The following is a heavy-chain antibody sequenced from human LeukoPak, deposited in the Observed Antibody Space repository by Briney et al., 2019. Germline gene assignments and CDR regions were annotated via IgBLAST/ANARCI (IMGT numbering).Heavy chain of an antibody. CDR3: ARGELSLES. J-gene: IGHJ5*02. Sequence: SETLSLTCAVYGGSFSGYFWSWIRQPPGKGLEWIGEINHSGSTNYNPSLKSRVTISIDTSKNQFSLKLRSITAADTAVYYCARGELSLESWGQGTLVTVSS. V-gene: IGHV4-34*01. CDR1: GGSFSGYF. D-gene: IGHD1-7*01. CDR2: INHSGST.